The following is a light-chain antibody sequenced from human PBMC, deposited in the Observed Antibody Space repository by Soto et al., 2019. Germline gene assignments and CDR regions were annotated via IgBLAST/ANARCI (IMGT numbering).Light chain of an antibody. CDR3: CSYAGSRWM. CDR2: EVN. V-gene: IGLV2-23*02. Sequence: QSALTQPASVSGSPGQSITVSCTGSSDDIGNFNLVSWYQQFPGKAPKLIVYEVNKRPLGVSDRFSGSKSGNTASLTISGLQAEDEADYRCCSYAGSRWMFGGGTKLTVL. CDR1: SDDIGNFNL. J-gene: IGLJ3*02.